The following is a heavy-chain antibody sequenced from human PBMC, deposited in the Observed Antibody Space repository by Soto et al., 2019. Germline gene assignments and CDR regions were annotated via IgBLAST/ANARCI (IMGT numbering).Heavy chain of an antibody. J-gene: IGHJ4*02. Sequence: GASVKVSCKASGYTFTGHHIHWVRQAPGQGLEWVGWINPNTGGTNYAQKFQGRVTMTRDTSISTVYMELSRLRSDDTAVYYCAISHXCSGGDCTTQSLYYFDYWGQGTVVTVSS. CDR2: INPNTGGT. CDR1: GYTFTGHH. V-gene: IGHV1-2*02. CDR3: AISHXCSGGDCTTQSLYYFDY. D-gene: IGHD2-15*01.